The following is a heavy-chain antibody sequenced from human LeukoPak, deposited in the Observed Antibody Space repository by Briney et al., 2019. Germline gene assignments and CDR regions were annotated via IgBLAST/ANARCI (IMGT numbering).Heavy chain of an antibody. Sequence: ASVKVSCKASGYTFTGYYTHWVRHAPGQGLEWMGWINPNSGGTNYAQKFQGRVTMTRDTSISTAYMELSRLRSDDTAVYYCAREHIMVRGASFEYFQHWGQGTLVTVSS. D-gene: IGHD3-10*01. CDR1: GYTFTGYY. V-gene: IGHV1-2*02. J-gene: IGHJ1*01. CDR3: AREHIMVRGASFEYFQH. CDR2: INPNSGGT.